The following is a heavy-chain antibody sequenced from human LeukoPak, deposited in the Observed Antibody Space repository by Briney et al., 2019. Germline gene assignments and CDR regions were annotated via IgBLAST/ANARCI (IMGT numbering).Heavy chain of an antibody. D-gene: IGHD3-16*02. CDR3: LLQMTYGELSDPDF. CDR1: GFTLSSLA. CDR2: SGTRSGTK. V-gene: IGHV3-21*01. J-gene: IGHJ4*02. Sequence: GGSLRLSCAASGFTLSSLAMHWVRQAPGKGLEWVSSSGTRSGTKYYADSVMGRFTISRDSAMNSVSLQINSLRAVDTAVYYCLLQMTYGELSDPDFRGQGTLVTVSS.